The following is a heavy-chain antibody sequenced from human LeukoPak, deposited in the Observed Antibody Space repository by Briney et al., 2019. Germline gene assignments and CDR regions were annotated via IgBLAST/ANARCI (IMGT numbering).Heavy chain of an antibody. CDR3: ARGLHDRSWYGAH. CDR1: GFTFSDYT. CDR2: LPPDGSYQ. Sequence: GRSLRLSCAASGFTFSDYTMLWVRQAPGKGLEWVALLPPDGSYQYYADSLKGRFTISRDNFKNALYLQMNSLRLEDTAVYYCARGLHDRSWYGAHWGQGTLLSVSS. D-gene: IGHD6-13*01. J-gene: IGHJ4*02. V-gene: IGHV3-30*04.